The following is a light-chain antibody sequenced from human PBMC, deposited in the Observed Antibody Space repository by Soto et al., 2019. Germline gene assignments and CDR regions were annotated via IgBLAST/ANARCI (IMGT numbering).Light chain of an antibody. CDR2: SNN. Sequence: QPVLTQSPSASGTPGQRVTISCVGSSSNIGSNYVYWYQQLPGTAPKLLIYSNNQRPSGVPDRFSGSKSGTSASLAISGLRSEDEADYYCAAWDDSLSGVVFGGGTKLTDL. J-gene: IGLJ2*01. CDR3: AAWDDSLSGVV. CDR1: SSNIGSNY. V-gene: IGLV1-47*02.